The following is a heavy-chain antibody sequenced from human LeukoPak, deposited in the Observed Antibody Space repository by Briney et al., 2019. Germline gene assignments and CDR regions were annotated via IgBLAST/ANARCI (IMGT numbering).Heavy chain of an antibody. CDR2: ISYDGSNK. Sequence: GGSLRLSCAASGFTFSSYAMHWVRQAPGKGLEWVAVISYDGSNKYYADSVKGRFTISRDNSKNTLYLQMNGLRAEDTAVYYCARGYSSSWFYYYYGMDVWGQGTTVTVSS. CDR1: GFTFSSYA. D-gene: IGHD6-13*01. V-gene: IGHV3-30-3*01. CDR3: ARGYSSSWFYYYYGMDV. J-gene: IGHJ6*02.